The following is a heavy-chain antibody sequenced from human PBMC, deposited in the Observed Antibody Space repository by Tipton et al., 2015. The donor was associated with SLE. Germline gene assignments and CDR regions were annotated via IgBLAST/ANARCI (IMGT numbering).Heavy chain of an antibody. CDR1: GYTFTSYS. Sequence: QLVQSGVEVKKPGASVKVSCKASGYTFTSYSITWVRQAPGQGLEWMGWISASNGDTNYAQKLQGRVTMTTDTSTRTAYMELRSLRSDDTAVYYSARSNAIDLWGQGTMVSVSS. CDR3: ARSNAIDL. CDR2: ISASNGDT. J-gene: IGHJ3*01. V-gene: IGHV1-18*01.